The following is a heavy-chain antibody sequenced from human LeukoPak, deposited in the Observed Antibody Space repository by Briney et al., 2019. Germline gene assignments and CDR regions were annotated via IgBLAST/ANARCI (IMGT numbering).Heavy chain of an antibody. CDR3: ASGRPLGFDY. J-gene: IGHJ4*02. Sequence: PSETLSLTCTVSGDSISSYYWTWNRQPPGKGLEWIGYIYYSGTTNYNPSLKSRVTISVDTSKNQFSLTLSSVTAAVTAVYYCASGRPLGFDYWGQGTLVTVSS. V-gene: IGHV4-59*01. CDR1: GDSISSYY. CDR2: IYYSGTT. D-gene: IGHD1-26*01.